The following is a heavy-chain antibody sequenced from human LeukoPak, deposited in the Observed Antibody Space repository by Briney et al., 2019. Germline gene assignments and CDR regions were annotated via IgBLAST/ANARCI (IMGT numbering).Heavy chain of an antibody. CDR1: GISFNNYG. D-gene: IGHD5-12*01. CDR3: AKVISSYSGYDSY. CDR2: ISNGGHHT. V-gene: IGHV3-23*01. Sequence: GGSLRLSCAASGISFNNYGMSWVRQAPGKGLEWVSSISNGGHHTYYADSVRGRFTISRDNSKNALYLQMDSLRAADTAVYYCAKVISSYSGYDSYWGQGTLVTVSS. J-gene: IGHJ4*02.